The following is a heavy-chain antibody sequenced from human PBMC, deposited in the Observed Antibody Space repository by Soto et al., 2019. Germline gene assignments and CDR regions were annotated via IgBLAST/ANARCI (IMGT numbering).Heavy chain of an antibody. Sequence: QVQLVESGGGVVQPGRSLRLSCAASGFTFSSYGMHWVRQAPGKGLEWVAVIWSDGSNKYYADSVKGRLTISRDNSKNSLYMQMNSLRAEDTAVYYCARDGVGTTLRALNWFDPGGQGTLVTVSS. CDR1: GFTFSSYG. CDR2: IWSDGSNK. V-gene: IGHV3-33*01. CDR3: ARDGVGTTLRALNWFDP. D-gene: IGHD1-7*01. J-gene: IGHJ5*02.